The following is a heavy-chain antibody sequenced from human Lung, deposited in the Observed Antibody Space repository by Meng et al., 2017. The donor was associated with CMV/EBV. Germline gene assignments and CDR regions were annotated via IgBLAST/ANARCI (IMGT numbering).Heavy chain of an antibody. Sequence: QVQVQESGPGLVKPSQTLSLTCTVSGGCTSSGGYYWSWIRQHPGKGLEWIGYIHSSGSTYYNPSLRSRLTISVDTSKNQFSLKLSSVTAADTAVYYCARASYGSGSPLGESWFDPWGQGTLVTVSS. V-gene: IGHV4-31*03. CDR1: GGCTSSGGYY. J-gene: IGHJ5*02. CDR2: IHSSGST. D-gene: IGHD3-10*01. CDR3: ARASYGSGSPLGESWFDP.